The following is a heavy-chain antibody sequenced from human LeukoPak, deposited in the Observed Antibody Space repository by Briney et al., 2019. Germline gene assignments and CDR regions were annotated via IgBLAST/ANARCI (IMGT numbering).Heavy chain of an antibody. Sequence: GGSLRLSCTASGFTFSSYWMNWVRQAPGKGLEWVANIKQDGSEKYYVDSVKGRFTISRDNAKKSLYLQMNSLRAEDTAVYYCAKDFLAYCGGDCYFFDYWGQGTLVTVSS. CDR3: AKDFLAYCGGDCYFFDY. J-gene: IGHJ4*02. CDR2: IKQDGSEK. V-gene: IGHV3-7*05. CDR1: GFTFSSYW. D-gene: IGHD2-21*02.